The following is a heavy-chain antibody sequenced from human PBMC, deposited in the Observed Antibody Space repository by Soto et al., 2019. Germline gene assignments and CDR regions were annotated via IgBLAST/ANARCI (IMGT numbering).Heavy chain of an antibody. V-gene: IGHV4-59*08. CDR2: IYYSGST. J-gene: IGHJ4*02. CDR1: GGSISSYY. Sequence: SETLSLTCTVSGGSISSYYWSWIRQPPGKGLEWIGYIYYSGSTNYNPSLKSRVTISVDTSKNQFSLKLSSVTAADTAVYDCARGAKGTVDYWGQGTLVTVSS. CDR3: ARGAKGTVDY. D-gene: IGHD1-1*01.